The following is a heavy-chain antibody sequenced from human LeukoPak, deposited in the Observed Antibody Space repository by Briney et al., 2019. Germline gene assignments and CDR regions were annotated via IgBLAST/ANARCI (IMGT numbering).Heavy chain of an antibody. V-gene: IGHV4-61*01. CDR2: IYYSGST. CDR3: ARGRGAYYYYGIDV. CDR1: DGSVSSGSYY. J-gene: IGHJ6*02. Sequence: PSETLSLTCTVSDGSVSSGSYYWSWIRQPPGKGLEWIGYIYYSGSTNYNPSLKSRVTISVDTSKNQFSLKLSSVTAADTAVYYCARGRGAYYYYGIDVWGQGTTVTVSS.